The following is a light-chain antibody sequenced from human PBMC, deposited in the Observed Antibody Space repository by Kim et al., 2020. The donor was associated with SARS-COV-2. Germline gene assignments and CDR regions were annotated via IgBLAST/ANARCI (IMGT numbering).Light chain of an antibody. V-gene: IGKV3-15*01. CDR3: QQYNYWPSLT. Sequence: EVVMTQSPATLSVSPGERATLSCRASQSVSSNLAWYLQRPGQAPRLLIYGASTRATGIPARFSGSGSGTEFTLTISSLQSEDFAVYYCQQYNYWPSLTFGGGTKVDIK. J-gene: IGKJ4*01. CDR2: GAS. CDR1: QSVSSN.